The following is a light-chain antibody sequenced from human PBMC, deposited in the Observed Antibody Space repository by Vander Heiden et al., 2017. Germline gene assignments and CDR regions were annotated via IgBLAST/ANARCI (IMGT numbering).Light chain of an antibody. CDR3: YSAADNIGV. CDR2: KDS. CDR1: ILAENY. J-gene: IGLJ1*01. Sequence: SYELTQPSSVSVSPGQTARISCSGDILAENYARWFQQKPGQAPVVVIYKDSERPSAIPERFSGSSSGTTLTLTISGTQVEDEADYYCYSAADNIGVFGTGTKVTVL. V-gene: IGLV3-27*01.